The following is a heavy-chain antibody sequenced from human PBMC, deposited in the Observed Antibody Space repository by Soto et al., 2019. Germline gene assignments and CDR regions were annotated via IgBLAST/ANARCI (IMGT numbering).Heavy chain of an antibody. CDR1: GVSVSSGSFH. D-gene: IGHD3-10*01. J-gene: IGHJ6*03. CDR3: AREGITMVRGGNYMDV. Sequence: SETLSLTCIVSGVSVSSGSFHCNWIRQSPGQGLEWIGYAHYGGSVNYDPSPKSRLTISVDTSKNQFFLKLTSVTAADTAVYYCAREGITMVRGGNYMDVWGKGTTVTVSS. CDR2: AHYGGSV. V-gene: IGHV4-61*01.